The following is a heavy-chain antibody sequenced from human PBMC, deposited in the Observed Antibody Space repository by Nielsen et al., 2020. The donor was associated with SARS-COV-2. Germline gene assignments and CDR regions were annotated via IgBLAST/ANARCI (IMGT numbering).Heavy chain of an antibody. V-gene: IGHV3-30*18. CDR3: AKVGYDILTGYSDYWYFDL. J-gene: IGHJ2*01. Sequence: GESLKISCAASGFTFSSYGMHWVRQAPGKGLEWVAVISYDGSNKYYADSVKGRFTISRDNSKNTLYLQMNGLRAEDTAVYYCAKVGYDILTGYSDYWYFDLWGRGTLVTVSS. CDR2: ISYDGSNK. CDR1: GFTFSSYG. D-gene: IGHD3-9*01.